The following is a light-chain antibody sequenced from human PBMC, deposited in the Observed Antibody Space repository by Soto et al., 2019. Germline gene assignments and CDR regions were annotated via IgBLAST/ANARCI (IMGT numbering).Light chain of an antibody. CDR3: SSYTPTSTT. J-gene: IGLJ3*02. Sequence: QSVLTQPASVSGSPGQSITISCTGTINDIGSYHYVAWYQHHPGKAPKLIIYEVTHRPSGVSNRFSGSKSGNTASLTISGLQAEDEADYYCSSYTPTSTTFGVGTKLTVL. V-gene: IGLV2-14*01. CDR1: INDIGSYHY. CDR2: EVT.